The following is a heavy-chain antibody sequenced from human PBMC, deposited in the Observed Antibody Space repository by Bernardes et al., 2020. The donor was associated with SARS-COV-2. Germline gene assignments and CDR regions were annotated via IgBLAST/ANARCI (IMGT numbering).Heavy chain of an antibody. CDR3: AKDLFWWSAADV. V-gene: IGHV3-23*01. Sequence: GGSLRLSCAASGFGFSSNGMSWVRQAPGKGLEWVASSGSDGGTHYADSVRGRFIISRDTSQNRLFLEMNSLRAEDTAVYYCAKDLFWWSAADVWGKGTLVTVSS. D-gene: IGHD2-21*01. CDR2: SSGSDGGT. CDR1: GFGFSSNG. J-gene: IGHJ6*03.